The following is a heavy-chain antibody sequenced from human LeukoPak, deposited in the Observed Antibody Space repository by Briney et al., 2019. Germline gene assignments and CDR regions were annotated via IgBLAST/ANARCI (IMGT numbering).Heavy chain of an antibody. D-gene: IGHD6-6*01. Sequence: SETLSLTCAVSGGSISATTYYWGWIRQPPGTGLEWIANIYYNGNTAYNPSLKSRATISIDTSKNQFSLRLNSVTAADTAVYYCARVGWGNAAAHPNWLDPWGQGILVTVSS. J-gene: IGHJ5*02. CDR1: GGSISATTYY. V-gene: IGHV4-39*07. CDR2: IYYNGNT. CDR3: ARVGWGNAAAHPNWLDP.